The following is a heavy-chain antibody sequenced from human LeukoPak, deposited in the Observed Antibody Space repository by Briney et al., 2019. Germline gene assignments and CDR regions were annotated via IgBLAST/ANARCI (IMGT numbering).Heavy chain of an antibody. Sequence: SETLSLTCAVSGYSISSCYYWGWIRQPPGKGLEWIGSIYHSGSTYYNPSLKSRVTISVDTSKNQFSLKLSSVTAADTAVYYCARKDTAMAPFDYWGQGTLVTVSS. J-gene: IGHJ4*02. D-gene: IGHD5-18*01. CDR1: GYSISSCYY. CDR3: ARKDTAMAPFDY. CDR2: IYHSGST. V-gene: IGHV4-38-2*01.